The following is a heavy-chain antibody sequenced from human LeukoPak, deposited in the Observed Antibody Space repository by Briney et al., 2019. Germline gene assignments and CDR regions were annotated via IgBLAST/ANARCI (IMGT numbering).Heavy chain of an antibody. Sequence: GGSLRHSCAASGFTVGSSCMHWLRQAPGKGLEWVAVIWYDGSNKYYADSVKGRFTISRDNSKNTLYLQMNSLRAEDTAVYYCVKDEKSGSYLYYWGQGDLFTVSS. CDR3: VKDEKSGSYLYY. CDR2: IWYDGSNK. CDR1: GFTVGSSC. J-gene: IGHJ4*03. V-gene: IGHV3-33*06. D-gene: IGHD2-15*01.